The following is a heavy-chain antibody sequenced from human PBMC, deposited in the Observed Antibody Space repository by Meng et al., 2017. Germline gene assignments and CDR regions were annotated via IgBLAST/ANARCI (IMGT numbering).Heavy chain of an antibody. V-gene: IGHV1-69*06. CDR2: IIPIFGTA. Sequence: SVKVSCKASGGTFSSYAISWVRQAPGQGREWMGGIIPIFGTANYAQKFQGRVTITADKATSTTYMELNSLRSEDAAVYYCARMGSGYCSGGSCSHWGQGTLVTVSS. CDR3: ARMGSGYCSGGSCSH. CDR1: GGTFSSYA. J-gene: IGHJ4*02. D-gene: IGHD2-15*01.